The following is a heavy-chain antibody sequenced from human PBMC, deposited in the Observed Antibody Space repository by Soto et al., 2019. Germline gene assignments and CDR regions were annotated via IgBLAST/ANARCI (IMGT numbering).Heavy chain of an antibody. CDR3: ARGNAYCGGDCYPDYFDY. J-gene: IGHJ4*02. CDR1: GGSISSGGYA. Sequence: TLSLTCAVSGGSISSGGYAWSWIRQPPGKGLEWIGYIYHSGSTYYNPSLKSRVTISVDRSKNQFSLKLSSVTAADTAVYYCARGNAYCGGDCYPDYFDYWGQGTLVTVSS. V-gene: IGHV4-30-2*01. D-gene: IGHD2-21*02. CDR2: IYHSGST.